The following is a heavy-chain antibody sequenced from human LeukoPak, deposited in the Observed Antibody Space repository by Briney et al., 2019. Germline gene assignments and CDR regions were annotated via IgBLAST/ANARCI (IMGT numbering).Heavy chain of an antibody. V-gene: IGHV4-4*07. CDR1: GGFTTYY. J-gene: IGHJ5*01. CDR3: ARGGSWFDS. Sequence: SETLSLTCAVSGGFTTYYRSWIRQSAEKGLEWIGRIHPDGTTNYNPSLKSRVIMSLDTIKDQFSLNLHFVTAADTAIYYCARGGSWFDSWGQGTLVTVSS. CDR2: IHPDGTT.